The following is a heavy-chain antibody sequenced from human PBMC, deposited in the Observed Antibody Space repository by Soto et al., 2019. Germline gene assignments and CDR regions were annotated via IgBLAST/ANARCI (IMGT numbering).Heavy chain of an antibody. V-gene: IGHV3-48*04. CDR2: INDISNAI. J-gene: IGHJ3*01. CDR3: ARDRHTTSSADL. CDR1: GFTFTDHS. Sequence: EVQLVESGGGLVQPGGSLRLSCTASGFTFTDHSMNWVRHAPGKGLEWLSYINDISNAIHYADSVKGRFAMSRDNAKKSVFLQMNSPRVEETGVYYCARDRHTTSSADLWGQGTVVTVSS. D-gene: IGHD1-1*01.